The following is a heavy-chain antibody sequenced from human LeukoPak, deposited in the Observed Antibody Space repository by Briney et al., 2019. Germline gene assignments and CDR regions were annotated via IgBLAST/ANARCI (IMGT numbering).Heavy chain of an antibody. Sequence: GGSLRLSCAASGFTFSTYWMHWVRQAPGKGLVWVSRINTDGSSTSYADSVKGRFTISRDNAKNTLYLQMNSLRAEDTAVYYCARARITIFGVVIPMDVWGKGTTVTVSS. D-gene: IGHD3-3*01. CDR3: ARARITIFGVVIPMDV. J-gene: IGHJ6*03. CDR2: INTDGSST. CDR1: GFTFSTYW. V-gene: IGHV3-74*01.